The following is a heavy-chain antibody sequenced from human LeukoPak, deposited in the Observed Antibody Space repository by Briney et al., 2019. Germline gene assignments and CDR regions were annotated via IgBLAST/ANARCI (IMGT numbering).Heavy chain of an antibody. CDR2: ISSNSSHT. J-gene: IGHJ4*02. Sequence: KSGGSLGLSCAASGFTFSSYRMNWVRQAPGKGQEWVSLISSNSSHTYNADSVKVRFTISRDNAKNSLYLEMNSLRVEDTAVYYCARTRDGYNFGPFDCWGQGTLVTVSP. V-gene: IGHV3-21*01. CDR3: ARTRDGYNFGPFDC. CDR1: GFTFSSYR. D-gene: IGHD5-24*01.